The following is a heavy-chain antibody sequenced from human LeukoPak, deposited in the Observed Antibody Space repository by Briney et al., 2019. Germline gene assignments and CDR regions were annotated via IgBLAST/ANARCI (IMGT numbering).Heavy chain of an antibody. Sequence: SETLSLTCTVSGGSINIANYFWAWIRPPPGKGLEWIGSINYGGTTYYNSSLNSRVTISVDTSKNQFSLKLSSVTAVDTAVFYCAGQRARFGEWAFESWGQGTLVTVSS. CDR2: INYGGTT. J-gene: IGHJ4*02. CDR3: AGQRARFGEWAFES. D-gene: IGHD3-10*01. V-gene: IGHV4-39*01. CDR1: GGSINIANYF.